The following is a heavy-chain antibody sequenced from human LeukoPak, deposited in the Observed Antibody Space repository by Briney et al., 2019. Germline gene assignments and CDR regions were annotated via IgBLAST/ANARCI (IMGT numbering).Heavy chain of an antibody. Sequence: PSETLSLTCTVSGGSISTYYWSWIRQPPGKGLEWIGYIYYSGSTDYNPSLKSRVSISVDTSKNQFSLKLNSVSAADTAVYYCARAKQLAYPIDYWGQGTLVTVSS. CDR1: GGSISTYY. CDR3: ARAKQLAYPIDY. CDR2: IYYSGST. J-gene: IGHJ4*02. D-gene: IGHD6-6*01. V-gene: IGHV4-59*01.